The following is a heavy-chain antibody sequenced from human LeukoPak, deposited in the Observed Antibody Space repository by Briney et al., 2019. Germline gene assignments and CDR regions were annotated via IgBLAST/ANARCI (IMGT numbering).Heavy chain of an antibody. V-gene: IGHV3-23*01. J-gene: IGHJ4*02. D-gene: IGHD4-11*01. CDR3: AKDHDYRREYYFDY. CDR1: GFTFSSYA. CDR2: ISGSGGST. Sequence: PGGSLRLPCAASGFTFSSYAMSWVRQAPGKGLEWVSAISGSGGSTYYADSVKGRFTISRDNSKNTLYLQMNSLRAEDTAVYYCAKDHDYRREYYFDYWGQGTLVTVSS.